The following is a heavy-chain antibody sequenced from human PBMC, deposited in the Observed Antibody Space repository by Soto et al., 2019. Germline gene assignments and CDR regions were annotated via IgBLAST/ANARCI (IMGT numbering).Heavy chain of an antibody. CDR3: ARLQIGEGFDS. V-gene: IGHV4-30-2*01. Sequence: SETLSLTCAVAGGSSSGGGFSWSWIRQPPGKGLECIGYILHTGGTQYNPSLKSRVSMSRHKSKNQFSLHLTSGTAAATAVYYCARLQIGEGFDSWGRGALVTVCS. CDR2: ILHTGGT. D-gene: IGHD1-1*01. CDR1: GGSSSGGGFS. J-gene: IGHJ4*02.